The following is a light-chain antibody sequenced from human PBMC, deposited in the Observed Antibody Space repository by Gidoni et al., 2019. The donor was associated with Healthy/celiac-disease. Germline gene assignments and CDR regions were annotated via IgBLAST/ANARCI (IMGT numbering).Light chain of an antibody. CDR2: AAS. J-gene: IGKJ1*01. CDR1: QGIRNY. V-gene: IGKV1-27*01. CDR3: QKYNSALTWT. Sequence: DIQMTQSPSSLSASVGDRVTITCRASQGIRNYLAWYQQKTGKVPKLLIYAASTWQSGVTSRFSGSGAGTDFTLTISSLQPEDVATYYCQKYNSALTWTFGQGTKVEIK.